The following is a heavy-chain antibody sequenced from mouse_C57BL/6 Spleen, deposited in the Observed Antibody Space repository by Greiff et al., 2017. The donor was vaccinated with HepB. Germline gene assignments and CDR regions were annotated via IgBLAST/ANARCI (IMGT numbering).Heavy chain of an antibody. D-gene: IGHD2-5*01. Sequence: QVQLQQSGAELVKPGASVKLSCKASGYTFTSYWMQWVKQRPGQGLEWIGEIDPSDSYTNYNQKFKSKATLTVDTSSSTAYMQLSSLTSEDSAVYYCARLYYSNYHYAMDYWGQGTSVTVSS. CDR1: GYTFTSYW. J-gene: IGHJ4*01. CDR2: IDPSDSYT. CDR3: ARLYYSNYHYAMDY. V-gene: IGHV1-50*01.